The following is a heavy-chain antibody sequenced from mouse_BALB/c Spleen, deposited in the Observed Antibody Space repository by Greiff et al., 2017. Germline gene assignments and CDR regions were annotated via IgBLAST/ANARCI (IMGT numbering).Heavy chain of an antibody. CDR2: ISSGGSYT. Sequence: EVQVVESGGGLVKPGGSLKLSCAASGFTFSSYTMSWVRQTPEKRLEWVATISSGGSYTYYPDSVKGRFTISRDNAKNTLYLQMSSLKSEDTAMYYCTRENYGGYFDVWGAGTTVTVSS. J-gene: IGHJ1*01. CDR3: TRENYGGYFDV. D-gene: IGHD1-1*02. CDR1: GFTFSSYT. V-gene: IGHV5-6-4*01.